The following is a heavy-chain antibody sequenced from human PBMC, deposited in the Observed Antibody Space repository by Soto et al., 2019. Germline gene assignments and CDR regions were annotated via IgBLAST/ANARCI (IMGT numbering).Heavy chain of an antibody. CDR1: GGSISSGDYY. CDR3: ARDPTARPPYYYYYGMDV. CDR2: IYYSGST. Sequence: SETLSLTCTVSGGSISSGDYYWSWIRQPPGKGLEWIGYIYYSGSTYYNPSLKSRVTISVDTSKNQFSLKLSSVTAADTAVYYCARDPTARPPYYYYYGMDVWGQGTTVTVS. J-gene: IGHJ6*02. V-gene: IGHV4-30-4*01.